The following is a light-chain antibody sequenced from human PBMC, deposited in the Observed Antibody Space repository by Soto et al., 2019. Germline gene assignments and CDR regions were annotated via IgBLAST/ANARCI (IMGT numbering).Light chain of an antibody. J-gene: IGLJ2*01. CDR2: NDN. V-gene: IGLV1-44*01. Sequence: QSVLTQPPSASATPGQRVTISCSGSSSNIGSRTVNWYQQLPGSAPKLLVYNDNQRPSGVPDRFSGSKSGTSASLAISGLQSEDEADYYCAAWDDSLHVIFGGATKVTVL. CDR1: SSNIGSRT. CDR3: AAWDDSLHVI.